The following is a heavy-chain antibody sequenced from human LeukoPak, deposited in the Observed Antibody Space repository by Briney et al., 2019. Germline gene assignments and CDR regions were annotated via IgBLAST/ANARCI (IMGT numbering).Heavy chain of an antibody. Sequence: GGSLRLSCAASGFTFSSYGMHWVRQAPGKGLEWVAFIRFDGSYKYYADSVKGRFTISRDNSKNTLYLQMNSLRVEDTAVYYCGQDYWGQGTLVAVSP. CDR1: GFTFSSYG. J-gene: IGHJ4*02. V-gene: IGHV3-30*02. CDR2: IRFDGSYK. CDR3: GQDY.